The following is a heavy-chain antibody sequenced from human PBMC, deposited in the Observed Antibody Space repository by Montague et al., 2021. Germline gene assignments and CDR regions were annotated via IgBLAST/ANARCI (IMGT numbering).Heavy chain of an antibody. CDR1: RSSINSDYY. Sequence: SETLSLTCTVSRSSINSDYYWGWIRQPPGKGLGWMGSVYHGGRTYYNPPLNRRVTISVDTSNNHFFLNLSSATAAETAMYYCAREGDRYYYMDIWGKGTTVTVSS. CDR2: VYHGGRT. V-gene: IGHV4-38-2*02. D-gene: IGHD3-16*01. CDR3: AREGDRYYYMDI. J-gene: IGHJ6*03.